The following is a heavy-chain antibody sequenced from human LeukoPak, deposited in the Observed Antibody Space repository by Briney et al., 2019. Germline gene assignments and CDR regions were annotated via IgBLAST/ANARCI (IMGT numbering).Heavy chain of an antibody. J-gene: IGHJ6*02. Sequence: PGGSLRLSCAASGFTFSSYAMHWVRQAPGKGLEWVAVISYDGSNKYYADSVKGRFTISRDNSKNTLYLQMNSLRAEDTAVYYCARDLMFPYYGMDVWGQGTTVTVSS. D-gene: IGHD3-10*02. CDR1: GFTFSSYA. V-gene: IGHV3-30-3*01. CDR3: ARDLMFPYYGMDV. CDR2: ISYDGSNK.